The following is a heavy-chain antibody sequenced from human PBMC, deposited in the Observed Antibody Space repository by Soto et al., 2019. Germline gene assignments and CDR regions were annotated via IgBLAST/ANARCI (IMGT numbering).Heavy chain of an antibody. D-gene: IGHD6-6*01. Sequence: SETLSLTCTVSGGSISSYYWSWIRQPPGKGLEWIGYIYYSGSTNYNPSLKSRVTISVDTSKNQFSLKLSSVTAADTAVYYCARGARVSGIAAREQYYYYYYMDVWGKGTTVTVSS. V-gene: IGHV4-59*01. CDR1: GGSISSYY. J-gene: IGHJ6*03. CDR3: ARGARVSGIAAREQYYYYYYMDV. CDR2: IYYSGST.